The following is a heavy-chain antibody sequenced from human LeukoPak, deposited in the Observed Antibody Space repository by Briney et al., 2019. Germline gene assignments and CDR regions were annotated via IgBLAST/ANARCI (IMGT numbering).Heavy chain of an antibody. CDR1: GGSITSDY. CDR2: ISYSGST. J-gene: IGHJ5*02. V-gene: IGHV4-59*08. D-gene: IGHD1-26*01. CDR3: ATGRVGATFDA. Sequence: SETLSLTYTVSGGSITSDYWSWIRQPPGQGLEWIGYISYSGSTYYNPSLKSRVTISVDTSKNQFSLKLSSVTAADTAVYYCATGRVGATFDAWGQGTQVTVSS.